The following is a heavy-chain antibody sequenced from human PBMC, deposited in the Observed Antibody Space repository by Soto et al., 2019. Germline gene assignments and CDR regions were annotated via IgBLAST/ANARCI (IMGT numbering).Heavy chain of an antibody. D-gene: IGHD1-1*01. Sequence: XGTLSLTCTVSCASISGFYWSGIRKSAGKGLEWIGRIYATGTTDYNPSLKSRVMMSVDTSKKQFSLKLRSVTAADTAVYYCVRDGTKTLRDWFDPWGQGISVTVSS. CDR2: IYATGTT. V-gene: IGHV4-4*07. CDR3: VRDGTKTLRDWFDP. CDR1: CASISGFY. J-gene: IGHJ5*02.